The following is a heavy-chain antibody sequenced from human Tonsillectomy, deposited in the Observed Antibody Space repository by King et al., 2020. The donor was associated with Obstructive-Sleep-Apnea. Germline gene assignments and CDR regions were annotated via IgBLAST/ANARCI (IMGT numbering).Heavy chain of an antibody. CDR2: INSDGSST. J-gene: IGHJ6*02. D-gene: IGHD3-3*02. CDR3: ARVAFSSPHFYYCGMDV. Sequence: VQLVEAGGGLVQPGGSLRLSCAASGFTFSSYWMQWVRQAPGTGLVWVSRINSDGSSTTYADSVEGRFTIARDNAKNTLFLLMNSLRSEEPAGYYCARVAFSSPHFYYCGMDVWGQGTTVTVSS. CDR1: GFTFSSYW. V-gene: IGHV3-74*03.